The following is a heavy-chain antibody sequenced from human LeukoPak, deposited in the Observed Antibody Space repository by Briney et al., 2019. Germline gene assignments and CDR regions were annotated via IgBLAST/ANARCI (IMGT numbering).Heavy chain of an antibody. CDR3: ARVQGTSRRGYSYVGGQVN. J-gene: IGHJ4*02. CDR1: GGSISSSSYY. Sequence: SETLSLTCTVSGGSISSSSYYWGWIRQPPGKGLEWIGSIYYSGSTYYNPSLKSRVTISVDTSKNQFSLKLSSVTAADTAVYYCARVQGTSRRGYSYVGGQVNWGQGTLVTVSS. D-gene: IGHD5-18*01. CDR2: IYYSGST. V-gene: IGHV4-39*07.